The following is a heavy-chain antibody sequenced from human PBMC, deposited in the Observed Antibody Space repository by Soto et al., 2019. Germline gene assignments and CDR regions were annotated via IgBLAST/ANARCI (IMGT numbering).Heavy chain of an antibody. CDR2: IKFDSSER. CDR1: GFSFGYYW. CDR3: AKPEQQLVQH. V-gene: IGHV3-7*01. Sequence: GGSLRLSCAASGFSFGYYWMSWVRQAPGKGLEWVATIKFDSSERKYVDSVKGRFTLSRDNAKNSLYLQIDSLRAEDTAVYYCAKPEQQLVQHWGQGTLVTVSS. J-gene: IGHJ4*02. D-gene: IGHD6-13*01.